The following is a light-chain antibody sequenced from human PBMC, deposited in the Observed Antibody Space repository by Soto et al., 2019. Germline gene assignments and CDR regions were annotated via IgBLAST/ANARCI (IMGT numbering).Light chain of an antibody. Sequence: QSVLTQPASVSGSPRQSITISCTGASSDVGSYTYVSWYQQHPGKAPKLMIYEVNNRPSGVSNRFSGSKSGNTASLTISGLQAEDEADYYCSSYTSSSTLYVFGTGT. J-gene: IGLJ1*01. CDR2: EVN. V-gene: IGLV2-14*01. CDR3: SSYTSSSTLYV. CDR1: SSDVGSYTY.